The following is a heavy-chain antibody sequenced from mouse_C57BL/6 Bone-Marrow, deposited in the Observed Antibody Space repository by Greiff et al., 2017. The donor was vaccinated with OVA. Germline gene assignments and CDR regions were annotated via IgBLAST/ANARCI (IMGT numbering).Heavy chain of an antibody. CDR3: AREGKRFYYGSSYGAMDY. J-gene: IGHJ4*01. CDR1: GYTFTSYW. V-gene: IGHV1-64*01. Sequence: QVQLQQPGAELVKPGASVKLSCKASGYTFTSYWMHWVKQRPGQGLEWIGMIHHNSGSTNYNEKFKSKATLTVDKSSSTAYMQLSSLTSEDSAVYYCAREGKRFYYGSSYGAMDYWGQGTSVTVSS. D-gene: IGHD1-1*01. CDR2: IHHNSGST.